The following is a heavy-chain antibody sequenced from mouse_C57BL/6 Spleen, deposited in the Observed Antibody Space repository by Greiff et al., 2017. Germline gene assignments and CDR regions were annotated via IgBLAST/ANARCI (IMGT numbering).Heavy chain of an antibody. Sequence: QVQLKQSGPELVKPGASVKISCKASGYAFRSSWMNWVKQRPGKGLEWIGRIYPGDGDTNYNGKFKGKATLTANKASSTAYMQLSSLASEDSAVYFCARIAGSSLLYCFDYGGQGTTLTVSS. CDR3: ARIAGSSLLYCFDY. V-gene: IGHV1-82*01. CDR1: GYAFRSSW. D-gene: IGHD1-3*01. J-gene: IGHJ2*01. CDR2: IYPGDGDT.